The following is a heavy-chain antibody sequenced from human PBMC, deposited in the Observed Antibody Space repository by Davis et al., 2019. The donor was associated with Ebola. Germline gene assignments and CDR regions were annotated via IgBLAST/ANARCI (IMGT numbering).Heavy chain of an antibody. CDR3: ARGDGVSTLNYYYYGMDV. V-gene: IGHV1-2*06. Sequence: AASVKVSCKASGYTFTGYYMQWVRRAPGQGLEWMGRINPNIGVTNYAQKFQGRVTMTRDTSISTAYMELSRLRSDDTAVYYCARGDGVSTLNYYYYGMDVWGKGTTVTVSS. CDR1: GYTFTGYY. J-gene: IGHJ6*04. CDR2: INPNIGVT. D-gene: IGHD5-24*01.